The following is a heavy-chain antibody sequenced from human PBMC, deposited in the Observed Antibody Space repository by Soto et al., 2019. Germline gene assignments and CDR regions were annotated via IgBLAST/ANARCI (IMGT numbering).Heavy chain of an antibody. CDR3: AKDLGYCSSTACYDFYAMDV. Sequence: PGGSLRLSCTASGFTFSTSAMNWVRQAPGKGLEWVSGISGSGGTTYYADSVKGRFTISRDGSKNTVFLQMNSLRAEDTAVYYCAKDLGYCSSTACYDFYAMDVWGQGTKVTVSS. CDR2: ISGSGGTT. CDR1: GFTFSTSA. V-gene: IGHV3-23*01. D-gene: IGHD2-2*01. J-gene: IGHJ6*02.